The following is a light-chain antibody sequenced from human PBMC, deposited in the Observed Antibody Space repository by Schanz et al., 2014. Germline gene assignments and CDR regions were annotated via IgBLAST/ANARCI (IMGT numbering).Light chain of an antibody. CDR1: SSDVGGYNY. Sequence: QSALTQPASVSGSPGQSITISCTGTSSDVGGYNYVSWFQHHPGEVPKLMIYDVTNRPSGVSDRFSGSKSGNTASLTISGLQAEDEGDYYCISYTSTYTDVFGTGTKLTVL. V-gene: IGLV2-14*03. CDR2: DVT. CDR3: ISYTSTYTDV. J-gene: IGLJ1*01.